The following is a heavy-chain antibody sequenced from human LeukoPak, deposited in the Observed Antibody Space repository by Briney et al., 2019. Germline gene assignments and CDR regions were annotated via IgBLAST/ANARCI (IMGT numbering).Heavy chain of an antibody. V-gene: IGHV3-74*01. Sequence: PWGSLRLSCAASGFTFSTYWIHWVRQAPGKGLVWVSHINGDGSSTSYADSVKGRFAISRNNAKNTLYLQMNSLRAEDTAVYYCARTMTGAFFDYWGQGALVTVSS. CDR3: ARTMTGAFFDY. J-gene: IGHJ4*02. CDR1: GFTFSTYW. CDR2: INGDGSST. D-gene: IGHD3-9*01.